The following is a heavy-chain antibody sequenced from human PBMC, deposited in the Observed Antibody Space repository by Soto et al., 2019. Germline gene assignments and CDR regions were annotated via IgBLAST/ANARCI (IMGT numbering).Heavy chain of an antibody. Sequence: PTLVNPTQTLTLTCSFSGFSLSVYGVRVIWFRQPPGETLEWLALIHWNDDKRYSPYLKSRLTITKDTSKNQVVLTLTNLDPLDTGTYFCAHTKDSSGFLTSWGQGILVTVSS. CDR1: GFSLSVYGVR. CDR3: AHTKDSSGFLTS. CDR2: IHWNDDK. D-gene: IGHD3-22*01. J-gene: IGHJ5*02. V-gene: IGHV2-5*01.